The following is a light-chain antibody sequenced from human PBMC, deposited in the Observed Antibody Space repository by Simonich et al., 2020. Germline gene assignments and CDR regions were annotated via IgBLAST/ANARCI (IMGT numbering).Light chain of an antibody. J-gene: IGKJ3*01. V-gene: IGKV1-39*01. Sequence: DIQMTQSPSSLSASVGDRVTITCRASQSISSYLNWSQQKPGKAPKILIYAASSLQSGVPSRFSGSGSGTDFTLTISSLQPEDFATYYCQQSYSTPFTFGPGTKVDIK. CDR2: AAS. CDR3: QQSYSTPFT. CDR1: QSISSY.